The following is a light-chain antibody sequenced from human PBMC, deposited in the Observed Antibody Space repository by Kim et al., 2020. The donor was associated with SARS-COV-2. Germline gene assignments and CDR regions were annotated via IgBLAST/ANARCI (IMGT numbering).Light chain of an antibody. V-gene: IGKV3-11*01. J-gene: IGKJ4*01. CDR1: QSVGTY. CDR2: DAS. CDR3: QQRSKWPLA. Sequence: EIVLTQSPATLSLSPGERATVSCRASQSVGTYLAWYQQKPGQAPRLLIYDASNRATGIPARFSGSGSGTDFTLTISSLEPEDFAVYYCQQRSKWPLAFGGETKVDIK.